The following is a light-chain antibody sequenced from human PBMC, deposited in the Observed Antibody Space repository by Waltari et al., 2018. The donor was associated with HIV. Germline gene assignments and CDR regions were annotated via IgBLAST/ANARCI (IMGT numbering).Light chain of an antibody. V-gene: IGLV1-47*01. J-gene: IGLJ2*01. CDR2: RNY. CDR1: SSNIGSKY. CDR3: AAWDDSLSGRGV. Sequence: QSVLTQPPSASGTPGQRVTISCSGSSSNIGSKYVYWYQQLPGTAPKLLIYRNYQRTSGVPDRFSGSKSGTSASLAIRGLRSEDEADYCCAAWDDSLSGRGVFGGGTKLTVL.